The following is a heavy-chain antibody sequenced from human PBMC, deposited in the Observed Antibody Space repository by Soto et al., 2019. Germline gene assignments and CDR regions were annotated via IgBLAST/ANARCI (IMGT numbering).Heavy chain of an antibody. CDR3: ARDSDPRMIPEILMDDIDY. D-gene: IGHD3-16*01. J-gene: IGHJ4*02. CDR2: ISFDATQT. CDR1: GVTFGNYG. V-gene: IGHV3-30*03. Sequence: GGSLRLSCVVSGVTFGNYGMHWVRQCPGKGLEWLAGISFDATQTYYADPVRGRFAISRDNSKNTVYLEMNSLRNEDTALYYCARDSDPRMIPEILMDDIDYWGQGTQVTVSS.